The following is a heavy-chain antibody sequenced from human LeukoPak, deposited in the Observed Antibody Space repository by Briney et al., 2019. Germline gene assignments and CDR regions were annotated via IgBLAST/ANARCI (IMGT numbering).Heavy chain of an antibody. J-gene: IGHJ5*02. CDR3: ARDNPGYSSGGKVRFDP. V-gene: IGHV4-59*01. D-gene: IGHD6-19*01. CDR1: GGSISSYY. CDR2: IYYSGST. Sequence: PSETLSLTCTVSGGSISSYYWSWIRQPPGKGLEWIGYIYYSGSTNYNPSLKSRVTISVDTSKNQFSLKLSSVTAADTAVYYCARDNPGYSSGGKVRFDPWGQGTLVTVSS.